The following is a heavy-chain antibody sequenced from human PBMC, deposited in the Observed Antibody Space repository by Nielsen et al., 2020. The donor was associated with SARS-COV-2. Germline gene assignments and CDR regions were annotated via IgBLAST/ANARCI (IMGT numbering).Heavy chain of an antibody. D-gene: IGHD3-10*01. CDR3: ARGGIALVRGTPERFDP. CDR1: GYTFSHYV. CDR2: MNTNTGDP. J-gene: IGHJ5*02. V-gene: IGHV7-4-1*02. Sequence: ASVKVSCKASGYTFSHYVINWVRQAPGQGLEWMGWMNTNTGDPMYAQDFTGRFVFSLDSSVSTAYLHISGLKPEDTAVYYCARGGIALVRGTPERFDPWGQVTLVTVSS.